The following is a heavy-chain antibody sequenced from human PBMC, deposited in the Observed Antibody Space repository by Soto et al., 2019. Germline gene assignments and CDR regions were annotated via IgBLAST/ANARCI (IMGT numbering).Heavy chain of an antibody. J-gene: IGHJ4*02. V-gene: IGHV3-30*18. D-gene: IGHD3-3*01. CDR3: AKGHRRNFGPYYFDY. CDR1: GFTFSSYG. Sequence: GGSLRLSCAASGFTFSSYGMHWVRQAPGKGLEWVAVISYDGSNKYYADSVKGRFTISRDNSKNTLYLQMNSLRAEDTAVYYCAKGHRRNFGPYYFDYWGQGTLVTVSS. CDR2: ISYDGSNK.